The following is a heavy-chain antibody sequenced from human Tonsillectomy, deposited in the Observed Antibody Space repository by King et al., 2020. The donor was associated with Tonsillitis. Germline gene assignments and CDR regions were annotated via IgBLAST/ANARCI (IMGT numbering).Heavy chain of an antibody. V-gene: IGHV4-59*02. CDR2: IYYSGSP. CDR3: ARVWEGGNFIYAAFDI. CDR1: GGSVTNSY. Sequence: LPLQESGPGLVKPSETLSLTCTVSGGSVTNSYWSWIRQPPGKGLEWIGNIYYSGSPSYNPSLRSRVTISVDTSNNHFSLTLSSVTAADTAVYYCARVWEGGNFIYAAFDIWGQGTMVTVSS. D-gene: IGHD4-23*01. J-gene: IGHJ3*02.